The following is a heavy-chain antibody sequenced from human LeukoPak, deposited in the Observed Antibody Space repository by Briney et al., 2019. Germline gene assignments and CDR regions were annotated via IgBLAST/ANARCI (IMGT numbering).Heavy chain of an antibody. J-gene: IGHJ3*02. V-gene: IGHV4-39*01. D-gene: IGHD2-21*02. CDR2: IYYSGST. CDR3: ARRSTAWHAFDI. Sequence: SETLSLTCTVSDDSISSSSYCWGWVRQPPGKGLEWIGDIYYSGSTHYSPSIKSRVTISVDMSKNQFSLRLTSVTATDTAMYYCARRSTAWHAFDIWGQGTMVTVSS. CDR1: DDSISSSSYC.